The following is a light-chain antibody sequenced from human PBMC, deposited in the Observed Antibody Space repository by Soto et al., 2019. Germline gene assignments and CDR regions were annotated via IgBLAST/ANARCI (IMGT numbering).Light chain of an antibody. CDR1: QSVNSNY. V-gene: IGKV3-20*01. Sequence: EIVLMQSPGTLSLSPGEGATLSCRASQSVNSNYLAWYQQKPGQAPTVLIFDTSRRATGVPDRFSGSGSGTDFTLTISRLEPDDFAVYYCHHYDASPPYTFGQGTKLEIK. CDR2: DTS. CDR3: HHYDASPPYT. J-gene: IGKJ2*01.